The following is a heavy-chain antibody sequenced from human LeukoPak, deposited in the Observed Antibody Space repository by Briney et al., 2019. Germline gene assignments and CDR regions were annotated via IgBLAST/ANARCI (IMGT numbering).Heavy chain of an antibody. D-gene: IGHD3-16*01. CDR3: ARARRGSYIWFDP. Sequence: ASVKVSLKASGYTFTGYHMHWVRQAPGKGREWMGRITPNSGGTNYAQKFQGWVTMTSDTYISTAYMELSRLRSDDTAVYYCARARRGSYIWFDPWGQGTLVTVSS. CDR2: ITPNSGGT. J-gene: IGHJ5*02. V-gene: IGHV1-2*04. CDR1: GYTFTGYH.